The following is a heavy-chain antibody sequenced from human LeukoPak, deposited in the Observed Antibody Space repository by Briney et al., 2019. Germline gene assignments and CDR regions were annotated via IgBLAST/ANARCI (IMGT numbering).Heavy chain of an antibody. D-gene: IGHD4-17*01. J-gene: IGHJ4*02. CDR3: GRDMGGDYLWFDY. V-gene: IGHV3-7*01. CDR2: IKQDGSEK. Sequence: PGGSLRLSCVASGFTFSSYWMSWVRQAPGKGLEWVANIKQDGSEKYYVDSVKGRFTISRDNAKNSLYLQMNSLRAEDTAVYYCGRDMGGDYLWFDYWGKGTLVTVSS. CDR1: GFTFSSYW.